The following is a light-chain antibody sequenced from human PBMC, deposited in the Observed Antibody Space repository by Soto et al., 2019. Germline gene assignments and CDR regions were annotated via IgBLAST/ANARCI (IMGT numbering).Light chain of an antibody. V-gene: IGKV1-13*02. Sequence: AMQLTRSPSSRSGWVVDVVTITVRASQGIRSALGWYQQKPGKVPKLLIYAASTLQSGVPSRFSGSGSGTDFTLTISSLQPQDFATYYCQQLNSYPPYFGQGTRLEI. J-gene: IGKJ5*01. CDR2: AAS. CDR1: QGIRSA. CDR3: QQLNSYPPY.